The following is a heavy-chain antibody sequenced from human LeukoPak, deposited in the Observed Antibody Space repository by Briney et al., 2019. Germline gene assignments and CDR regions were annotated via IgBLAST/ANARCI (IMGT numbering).Heavy chain of an antibody. CDR2: IYTSGST. Sequence: SETLSLTCTVSGGSISSYYWSWIRQPAGKGLEWIGRIYTSGSTNYNPSLKGRVTMSVDTSKNQFSLKLSSVTAADTAVYYCAGSSHYYDFWSGYFDYWGQGTLVTVSS. CDR3: AGSSHYYDFWSGYFDY. CDR1: GGSISSYY. J-gene: IGHJ4*02. D-gene: IGHD3-3*01. V-gene: IGHV4-4*07.